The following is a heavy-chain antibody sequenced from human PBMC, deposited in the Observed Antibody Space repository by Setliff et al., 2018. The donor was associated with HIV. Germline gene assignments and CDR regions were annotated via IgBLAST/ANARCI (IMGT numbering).Heavy chain of an antibody. Sequence: PSETLSLTCSVSGGSLNSYYWSWIRQSGGQELEWIGRIFINGQTNYNPSLKSRLTMSVDKSKNQFSLRLKPVTAADSAVYYCARERRWLQDYYYYIDVWGNGTTVTVSS. CDR3: ARERRWLQDYYYYIDV. J-gene: IGHJ6*03. CDR1: GGSLNSYY. V-gene: IGHV4-4*07. D-gene: IGHD5-18*01. CDR2: IFINGQT.